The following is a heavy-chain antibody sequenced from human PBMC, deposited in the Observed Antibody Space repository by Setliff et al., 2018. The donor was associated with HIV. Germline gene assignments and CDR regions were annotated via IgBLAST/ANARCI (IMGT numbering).Heavy chain of an antibody. CDR3: ARRGAVASPPPL. D-gene: IGHD6-19*01. CDR2: INPSGST. CDR1: GGSFSGYY. V-gene: IGHV4-34*01. J-gene: IGHJ4*02. Sequence: SETLSLTCAVSGGSFSGYYWSWIRQPPGKGLEWIGEINPSGSTNYNPSLKSRVTISVDTSKYQVSLNLNSVTAADTAVYYCARRGAVASPPPLWGQGTLVTVSS.